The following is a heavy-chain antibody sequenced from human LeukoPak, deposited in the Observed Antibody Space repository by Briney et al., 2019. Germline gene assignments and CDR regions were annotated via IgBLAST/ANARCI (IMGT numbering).Heavy chain of an antibody. CDR1: GFTFSSYS. CDR3: ARDPYSGSYGNYYYYFMDV. D-gene: IGHD1-26*01. J-gene: IGHJ6*03. V-gene: IGHV3-21*01. Sequence: GGSLRLSCAASGFTFSSYSMNWVRQAPGKGLEWVSSISSSGSYIYYADSVKGRFTISRDNAKNSLYLQMNSLRAEDTAVYYCARDPYSGSYGNYYYYFMDVWGKGTTVTISS. CDR2: ISSSGSYI.